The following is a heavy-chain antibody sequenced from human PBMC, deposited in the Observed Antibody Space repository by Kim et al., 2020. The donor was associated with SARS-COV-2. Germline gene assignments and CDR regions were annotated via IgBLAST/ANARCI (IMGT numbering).Heavy chain of an antibody. CDR3: AKDSSSWYGMDV. Sequence: YYADSVKGRFTFSADNSKNTLYLQINSLRVDDTAVYYCAKDSSSWYGMDVWGQGTTVTVSS. D-gene: IGHD6-13*01. J-gene: IGHJ6*02. V-gene: IGHV3-23*01.